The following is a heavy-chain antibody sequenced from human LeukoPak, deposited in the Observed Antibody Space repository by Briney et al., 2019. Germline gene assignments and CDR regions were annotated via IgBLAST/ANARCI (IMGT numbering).Heavy chain of an antibody. Sequence: PGGSLRLSXAASGFTFSSYEVNWVRQAPGKGLEWVSYISSSGSTIYYADSVKGRFTISRDNARNSLYLQMNSLRAEDTAVYYCASGTTGTTGYYYYYYYMDVWGKGTTVTVSS. J-gene: IGHJ6*03. CDR2: ISSSGSTI. D-gene: IGHD1-1*01. CDR1: GFTFSSYE. V-gene: IGHV3-48*03. CDR3: ASGTTGTTGYYYYYYYMDV.